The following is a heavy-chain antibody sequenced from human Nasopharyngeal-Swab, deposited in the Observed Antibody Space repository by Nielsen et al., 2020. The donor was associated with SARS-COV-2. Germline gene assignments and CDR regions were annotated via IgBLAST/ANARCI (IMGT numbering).Heavy chain of an antibody. CDR2: ISPYNSKA. CDR3: ARDCSTSSCHLV. J-gene: IGHJ4*02. Sequence: ASVKVSCKPSRTYVISWVRQAPGHGLEWVGRISPYNSKANYAQNIQGRVTMTTDTSTSTAYMELSSLRSDDTAVYYCARDCSTSSCHLVWGQGTLVTVSS. D-gene: IGHD2-2*01. V-gene: IGHV1-18*01. CDR1: RTYV.